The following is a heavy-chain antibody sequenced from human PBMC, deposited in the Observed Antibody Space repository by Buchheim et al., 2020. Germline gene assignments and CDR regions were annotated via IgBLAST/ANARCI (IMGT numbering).Heavy chain of an antibody. J-gene: IGHJ4*02. CDR2: ISGSGGST. CDR1: GFTFSSYA. Sequence: EVQLLESGGGLVQPGGSLRLSCAASGFTFSSYAMSWVRQAPGKGLEWVSAISGSGGSTYYADSVKGRFTISRDNSKNKLYLQMNSLRAEDTAVYYCAKVPNYYDSSGYSYYFDYWGQGTL. CDR3: AKVPNYYDSSGYSYYFDY. V-gene: IGHV3-23*01. D-gene: IGHD3-22*01.